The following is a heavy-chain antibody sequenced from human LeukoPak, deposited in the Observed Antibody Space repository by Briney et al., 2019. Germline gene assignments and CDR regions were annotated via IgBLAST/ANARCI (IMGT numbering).Heavy chain of an antibody. D-gene: IGHD6-19*01. CDR2: IIPIFGTA. V-gene: IGHV1-69*13. Sequence: GASVNVSFTASGGTFSIYAISWVRQAPGQGLEWMGGIIPIFGTANYAQKFQGRVTITADESTSTAYMELSSLRSEDTAVYYCARAVAGSDAFDIWGQGTMVTVSS. CDR1: GGTFSIYA. J-gene: IGHJ3*02. CDR3: ARAVAGSDAFDI.